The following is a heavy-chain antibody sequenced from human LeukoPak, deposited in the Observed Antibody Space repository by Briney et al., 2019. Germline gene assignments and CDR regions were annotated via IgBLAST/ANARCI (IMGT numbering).Heavy chain of an antibody. D-gene: IGHD3-3*01. CDR2: ICPDGTVT. V-gene: IGHV3-74*01. CDR3: ARGPFWSGYYDD. CDR1: GFTFSTYC. J-gene: IGHJ4*02. Sequence: GSLRLSCAASGFTFSTYCMHWVRQAPGKGPMWVSRICPDGTVTNYADSVKARFIISRDNARNTVYLQMNSLRVEDTAVYYCARGPFWSGYYDDWGQGTLVTVSS.